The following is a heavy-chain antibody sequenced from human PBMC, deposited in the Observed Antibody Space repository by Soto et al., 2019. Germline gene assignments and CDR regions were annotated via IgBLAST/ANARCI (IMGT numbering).Heavy chain of an antibody. D-gene: IGHD3-3*01. CDR3: ASFVGWSDP. J-gene: IGHJ5*02. V-gene: IGHV3-21*01. CDR1: GFTFSSYI. CDR2: ISSSSSYI. Sequence: GGSLRISCATSGFTFSSYIMNWVRQAPGKGLERVSSISSSSSYIYYADSVKGRFTISRDNAKNSLYLQMNSLRAEDKAVYYCASFVGWSDPWGQGTLVTVSS.